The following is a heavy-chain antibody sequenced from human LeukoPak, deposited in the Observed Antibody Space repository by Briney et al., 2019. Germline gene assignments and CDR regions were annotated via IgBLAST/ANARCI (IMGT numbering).Heavy chain of an antibody. V-gene: IGHV4-39*01. Sequence: PSETLSITCTVSGGSISSYYWSWIRQPPGKGLEWIGSIYYSGSTYYNPSLKSRVTISVDTSKNQFSLKLSSVTAADTAVYYCARQGCSGGSCYSDYWGQGTLVTVSS. CDR3: ARQGCSGGSCYSDY. CDR2: IYYSGST. J-gene: IGHJ4*02. D-gene: IGHD2-15*01. CDR1: GGSISSYY.